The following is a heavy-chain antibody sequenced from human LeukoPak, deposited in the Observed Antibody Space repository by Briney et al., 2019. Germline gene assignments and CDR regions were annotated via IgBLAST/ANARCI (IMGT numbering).Heavy chain of an antibody. Sequence: GGSLRLSCTASGFTFSITYMAWVRQAPGKGLELVANIKQDRSEKYYVDSVKGRFTISRDNAKNSLYLQMNSLRAEDTAVYYCARLREIPVFGVVTKSTSYFDYWGQGTLVTVSS. CDR2: IKQDRSEK. D-gene: IGHD3-3*01. CDR1: GFTFSITY. J-gene: IGHJ4*02. CDR3: ARLREIPVFGVVTKSTSYFDY. V-gene: IGHV3-7*01.